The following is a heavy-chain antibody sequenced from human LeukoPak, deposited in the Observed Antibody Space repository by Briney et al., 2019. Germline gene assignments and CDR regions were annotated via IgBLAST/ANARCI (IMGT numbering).Heavy chain of an antibody. CDR1: GFTFSSYA. D-gene: IGHD5-12*01. J-gene: IGHJ4*02. CDR2: ISGSGGYT. V-gene: IGHV3-23*01. Sequence: GGSLRLSCTASGFTFSSYALSWVRQAPGKGLEWVSAISGSGGYTYYADSVKGRFTISRDNSKNTLYLQMNSLRAEDTAVYYCAKYDGVATNLYFDYWGQGTLVTVSS. CDR3: AKYDGVATNLYFDY.